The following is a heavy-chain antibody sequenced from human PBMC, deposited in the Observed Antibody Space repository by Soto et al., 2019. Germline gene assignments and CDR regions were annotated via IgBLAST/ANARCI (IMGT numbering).Heavy chain of an antibody. CDR3: ARAVAGPDYFDY. V-gene: IGHV4-61*08. CDR1: GAYISSGEHY. J-gene: IGHJ4*02. CDR2: IYYTGIT. D-gene: IGHD6-19*01. Sequence: SETLSLTCTVSGAYISSGEHYWSWIRQAPGKGLEWIGHIYYTGITNYNPSLKSRVTISVDTSKNQFSLKLSSVTAADTAVYYCARAVAGPDYFDYWGQGTLVTVSS.